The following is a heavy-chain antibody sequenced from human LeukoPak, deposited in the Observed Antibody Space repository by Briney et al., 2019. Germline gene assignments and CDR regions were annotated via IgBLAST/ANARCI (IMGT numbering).Heavy chain of an antibody. J-gene: IGHJ5*01. CDR1: GYTFSSYF. CDR3: ARENSDS. Sequence: ASVKVSCKSSGYTFSSYFMHGVRQAPGQGLEWLGMINPSGSTTTYAQKFQGRVTMTRDTSTSTVYMELSSLRSEDTAVYYCARENSDSWGQGTLVTVSS. V-gene: IGHV1-46*01. CDR2: INPSGSTT. D-gene: IGHD4-11*01.